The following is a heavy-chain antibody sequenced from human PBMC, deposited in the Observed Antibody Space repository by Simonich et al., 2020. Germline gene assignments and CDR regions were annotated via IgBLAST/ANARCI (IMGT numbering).Heavy chain of an antibody. CDR2: SNPNRGGK. CDR1: GYTFTGYY. Sequence: QVQLVQSGAEVKKPGASVKVSCKASGYTFTGYYMHWVRQAPGQGLEWMGRSNPNRGGKNDAKKVQGRVTRTRDTSISTAYMERSRLGSDDTAVYYCARDGGNCSGGSCYWYFDLWGRGTLVTVSS. CDR3: ARDGGNCSGGSCYWYFDL. D-gene: IGHD2-15*01. V-gene: IGHV1-2*06. J-gene: IGHJ2*01.